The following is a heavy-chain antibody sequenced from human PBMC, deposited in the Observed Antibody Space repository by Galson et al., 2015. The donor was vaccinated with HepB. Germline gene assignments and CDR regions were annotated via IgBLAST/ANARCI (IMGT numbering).Heavy chain of an antibody. J-gene: IGHJ4*02. Sequence: SVKVSCKASGYTFTGYYMHWVRQAPGQGLEWMGWINPNSGGTNYAQKFQGRVTMTRDTSISTAYMELSRLRSDDTAVYYCARDSGSYLSLGFYDYWGQGTLVTVSS. D-gene: IGHD1-26*01. V-gene: IGHV1-2*02. CDR2: INPNSGGT. CDR1: GYTFTGYY. CDR3: ARDSGSYLSLGFYDY.